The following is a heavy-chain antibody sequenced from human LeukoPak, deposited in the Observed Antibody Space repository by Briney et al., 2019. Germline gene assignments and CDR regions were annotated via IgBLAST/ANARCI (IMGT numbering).Heavy chain of an antibody. D-gene: IGHD2-2*01. Sequence: SEALSLTCTVSGGSVSSGSYYWSWIRQPPGKGLEWIGDIYYSGSTSYNPSLKSRVTISVDTSKNQFSLKLSSVTAADTAVYYCARDQYYCSSTSCYPYYGMDVWGQGTTVTVSS. CDR2: IYYSGST. CDR1: GGSVSSGSYY. CDR3: ARDQYYCSSTSCYPYYGMDV. J-gene: IGHJ6*02. V-gene: IGHV4-61*01.